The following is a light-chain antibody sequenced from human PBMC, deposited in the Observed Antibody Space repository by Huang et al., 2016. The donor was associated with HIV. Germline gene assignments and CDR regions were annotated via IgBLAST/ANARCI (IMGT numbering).Light chain of an antibody. CDR1: QIVRSH. CDR2: AAS. Sequence: ETVMTQSPVTLSVSPGDRASLSCRSSQIVRSHLAWYQQKHGQEPRLLIYAASTRATGVPGRFSGSGAGTEFTLTISNLHAEDSAVYYCQQYNDFRSTFGPGTRVEIK. V-gene: IGKV3-15*01. CDR3: QQYNDFRST. J-gene: IGKJ3*01.